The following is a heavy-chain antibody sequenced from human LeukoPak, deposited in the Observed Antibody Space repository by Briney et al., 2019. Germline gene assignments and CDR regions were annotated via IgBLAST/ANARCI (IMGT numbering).Heavy chain of an antibody. CDR2: ISGSGDST. CDR3: AKDGRYCSSTSCYTFDY. D-gene: IGHD2-2*02. J-gene: IGHJ4*02. Sequence: GGSLRLSCAASGFTFSSYAMSWVRQAPGKGLEWVSAISGSGDSTYYADSVKGRFTISRDNSKNTLYLQMNSLRAEDTAVYYCAKDGRYCSSTSCYTFDYWGQGTLVTVSS. V-gene: IGHV3-23*01. CDR1: GFTFSSYA.